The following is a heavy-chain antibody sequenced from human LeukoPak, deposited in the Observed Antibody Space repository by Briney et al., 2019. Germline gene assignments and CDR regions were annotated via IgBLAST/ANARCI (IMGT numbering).Heavy chain of an antibody. Sequence: SETLSLTCTVSGGSISSSSYYWGWIRQPPGKGLEWIGYIYYRVTSDYNPSLKSRVTISVDTSKNQFSLKLSSVTAADTAVYYCARERGAPTVKTPYNWFDPWGQGTLVTVSS. V-gene: IGHV4-39*07. D-gene: IGHD4-17*01. CDR3: ARERGAPTVKTPYNWFDP. CDR1: GGSISSSSYY. CDR2: IYYRVTS. J-gene: IGHJ5*02.